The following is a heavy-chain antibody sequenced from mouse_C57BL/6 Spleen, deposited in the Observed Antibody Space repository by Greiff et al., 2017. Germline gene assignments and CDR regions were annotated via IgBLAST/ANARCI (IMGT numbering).Heavy chain of an antibody. V-gene: IGHV1-18*01. Sequence: VQLQQSGPELVKPGASVKIPCKASGYTFTDYNMDWVKQSHGKSLEWIGDINPNNGGTIYNQKFKGKATLTVDKSSSTAYMELRSLTSDDTAVYYCARAPYYYSSSYWYFDVWGTGTTVTVSS. D-gene: IGHD1-1*01. CDR1: GYTFTDYN. CDR2: INPNNGGT. J-gene: IGHJ1*03. CDR3: ARAPYYYSSSYWYFDV.